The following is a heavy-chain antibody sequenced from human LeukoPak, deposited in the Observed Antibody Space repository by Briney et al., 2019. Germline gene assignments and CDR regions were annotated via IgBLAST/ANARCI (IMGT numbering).Heavy chain of an antibody. D-gene: IGHD6-6*01. V-gene: IGHV4-34*01. CDR3: ARESSSFRF. J-gene: IGHJ4*02. CDR2: INHSGST. CDR1: GGSFSGYY. Sequence: PSETLSLTCAVYGGSFSGYYWSWIRQPPGKGLEWIGEINHSGSTNYNPSLKSRVTISVDTSKNQFSLKLSSVTAADTAVYYCARESSSFRFWGQGTLVTVSS.